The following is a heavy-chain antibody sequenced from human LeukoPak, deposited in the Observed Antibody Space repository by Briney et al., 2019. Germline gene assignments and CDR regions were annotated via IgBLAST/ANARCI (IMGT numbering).Heavy chain of an antibody. D-gene: IGHD1-26*01. CDR3: ARRDSGSYYDAPDY. J-gene: IGHJ4*02. Sequence: ASVKVSCKASGYTFTSYGISWVRQAPGQGLEWMGWISAYNGNTNYAQKLQGRVTMTTDTSTSTAYMELRSLRSDDTAVYYWARRDSGSYYDAPDYWGQGTLVTVSS. CDR2: ISAYNGNT. V-gene: IGHV1-18*01. CDR1: GYTFTSYG.